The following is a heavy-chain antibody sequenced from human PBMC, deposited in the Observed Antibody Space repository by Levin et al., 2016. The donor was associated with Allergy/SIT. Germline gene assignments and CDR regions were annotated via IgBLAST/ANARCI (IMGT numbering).Heavy chain of an antibody. CDR3: ASVNWAATPY. J-gene: IGHJ4*02. CDR2: IYYSGST. CDR1: GGSISSSSYY. D-gene: IGHD2-15*01. Sequence: SETLSLTCTVSGGSISSSSYYWGWIRQPPGKGLEWIGSIYYSGSTYYNPSLKSRVTISVDTSKNQFSLKLSSVTAADTAVYYCASVNWAATPYWGQGTLVTVSS. V-gene: IGHV4-39*07.